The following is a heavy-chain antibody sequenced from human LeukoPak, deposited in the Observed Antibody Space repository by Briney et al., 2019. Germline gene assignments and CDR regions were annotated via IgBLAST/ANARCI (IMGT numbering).Heavy chain of an antibody. CDR3: ARVAGGATPDY. D-gene: IGHD5-24*01. Sequence: TGGSRRLSCAASGFTFSSYAMHWVRQAPGKGLEWVAVISYDGSNKYYADSVKGRFTISRDNSKNTLYLQMNSLRAEDTAVYYCARVAGGATPDYWGQGTLVTVSS. CDR2: ISYDGSNK. V-gene: IGHV3-30*04. CDR1: GFTFSSYA. J-gene: IGHJ4*02.